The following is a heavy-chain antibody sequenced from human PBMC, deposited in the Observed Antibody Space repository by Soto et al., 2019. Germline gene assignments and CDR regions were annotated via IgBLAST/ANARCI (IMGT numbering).Heavy chain of an antibody. V-gene: IGHV5-51*01. CDR1: GYSFTSYW. D-gene: IGHD6-13*01. Sequence: GESLKISCKGSGYSFTSYWIGWVRQMPGKGLEWMGIIYPGDSDTRYSPSFQGQVTIPADKSISTAYLQWSSLKASDTAMYYCARRIAAAGPVGYYYGMDVWGQGTTVTVS. CDR3: ARRIAAAGPVGYYYGMDV. CDR2: IYPGDSDT. J-gene: IGHJ6*02.